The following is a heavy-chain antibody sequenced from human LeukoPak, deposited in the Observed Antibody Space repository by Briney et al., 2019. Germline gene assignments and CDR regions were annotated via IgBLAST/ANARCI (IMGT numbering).Heavy chain of an antibody. J-gene: IGHJ5*02. D-gene: IGHD4-17*01. CDR3: ARPYGDYDDNWFDP. CDR1: GYTFTGYY. V-gene: IGHV1-2*02. CDR2: INPNSGGT. Sequence: ASVKVSCKASGYTFTGYYMHWVRQAPEQGLEWMGWINPNSGGTNYAQKFQGRVTMTRDTSISTAYMELSRLRSDDTAVYYCARPYGDYDDNWFDPWGQGTLVTVSS.